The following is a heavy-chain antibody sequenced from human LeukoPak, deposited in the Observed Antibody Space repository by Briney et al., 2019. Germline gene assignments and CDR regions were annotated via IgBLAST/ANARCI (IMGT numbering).Heavy chain of an antibody. V-gene: IGHV3-23*01. CDR1: GFTLSIYA. CDR2: VTGSAGST. CDR3: AKWGGSATSSYGLDY. J-gene: IGHJ4*02. Sequence: GGSLTLSCAASGFTLSIYAMSCVRGAPGKGLECVSAVTGSAGSTYYADPVKGRFTLSRDNSKNTLFLQMKSERAQHTAVSHCAKWGGSATSSYGLDYWGQGTLVTVSS. D-gene: IGHD5-12*01.